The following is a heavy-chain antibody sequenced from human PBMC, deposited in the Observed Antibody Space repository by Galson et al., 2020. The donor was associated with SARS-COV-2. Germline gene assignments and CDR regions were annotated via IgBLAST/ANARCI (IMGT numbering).Heavy chain of an antibody. CDR2: IYSSGTT. CDR1: GGSISSSTYY. CDR3: ASLYDREAFDY. D-gene: IGHD2-8*01. J-gene: IGHJ4*02. Sequence: SETLSLTCTVSGGSISSSTYYWGWIRQPPGKGLEWIGTIYSSGTTFYNPSLKSRITISLDTAKNQFSLRLTSVTAADTAMYYCASLYDREAFDYWGKGTLVTVSS. V-gene: IGHV4-39*07.